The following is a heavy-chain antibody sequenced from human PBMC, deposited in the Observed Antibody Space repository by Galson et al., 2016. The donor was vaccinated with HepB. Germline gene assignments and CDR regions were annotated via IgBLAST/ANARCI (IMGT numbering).Heavy chain of an antibody. V-gene: IGHV4-39*01. Sequence: ETLSLTCTVSGGSVSSSSYYWGWIRQPPGKGLEWIGSIFYSGSTYYTPSLKSRVTISVDTSKNQFSLKLRSVTAADSAVYFCARHEADFGKPRDFDHWGQGTLVTVSS. CDR3: ARHEADFGKPRDFDH. D-gene: IGHD4-17*01. CDR1: GGSVSSSSYY. J-gene: IGHJ4*02. CDR2: IFYSGST.